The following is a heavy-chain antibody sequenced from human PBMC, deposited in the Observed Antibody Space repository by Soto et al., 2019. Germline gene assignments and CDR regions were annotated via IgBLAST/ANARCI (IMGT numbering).Heavy chain of an antibody. J-gene: IGHJ6*02. D-gene: IGHD3-9*01. CDR3: ARGMDYDILTGPVYYYGMDV. CDR1: GLTFSSYS. CDR2: IYSGGST. Sequence: PGGSLRLSCAASGLTFSSYSMNWVRQAPGKGLEWVSVIYSGGSTYYADSVKGRFTISRDNSKNTLYLQMNSLRAEDTAVYYCARGMDYDILTGPVYYYGMDVWGQGTTVTVSS. V-gene: IGHV3-66*01.